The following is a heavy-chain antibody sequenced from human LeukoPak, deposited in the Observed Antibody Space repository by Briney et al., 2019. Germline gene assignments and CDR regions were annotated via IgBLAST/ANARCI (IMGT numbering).Heavy chain of an antibody. CDR3: AREGDNYYGFDY. V-gene: IGHV1-18*01. D-gene: IGHD1-26*01. CDR1: GYTFPNYG. CDR2: ISVYNGDT. Sequence: ASVTVSCKASGYTFPNYGFTWVRQAPGQGLEWMGWISVYNGDTNYAQKLQGRVTMTTDTSTTTVYMELRSLRSDDTAVYYCAREGDNYYGFDYWGQGTLVTVSS. J-gene: IGHJ4*02.